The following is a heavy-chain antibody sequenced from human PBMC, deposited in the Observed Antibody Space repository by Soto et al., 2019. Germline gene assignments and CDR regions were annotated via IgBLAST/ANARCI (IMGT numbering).Heavy chain of an antibody. CDR1: GFTFSSYG. J-gene: IGHJ5*02. CDR2: IWYDGSNK. Sequence: PGGSLRLSCAASGFTFSSYGMHWVRQAPGKGLEWVAVIWYDGSNKYYADSVKGRFTISRDNSKNTLYLQMNSLRAEDTAVYYCARDGTIFGVVINWFDPWGQRTLVTVSS. CDR3: ARDGTIFGVVINWFDP. D-gene: IGHD3-3*01. V-gene: IGHV3-33*01.